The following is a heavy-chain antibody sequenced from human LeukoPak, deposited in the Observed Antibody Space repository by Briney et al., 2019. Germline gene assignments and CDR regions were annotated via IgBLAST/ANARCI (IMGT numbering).Heavy chain of an antibody. Sequence: SETLSLTCGVYGGSFSGHYWSWIRQPPGKGLEWIGDNNDSGSSNYNPSLKSRVTISVDTSKNQFSLKLSSVTAADTAAYYCARGRRQWLEPPSDYYFYMDVWGKGTTVTVSS. CDR2: NNDSGSS. V-gene: IGHV4-34*01. D-gene: IGHD6-19*01. CDR1: GGSFSGHY. CDR3: ARGRRQWLEPPSDYYFYMDV. J-gene: IGHJ6*03.